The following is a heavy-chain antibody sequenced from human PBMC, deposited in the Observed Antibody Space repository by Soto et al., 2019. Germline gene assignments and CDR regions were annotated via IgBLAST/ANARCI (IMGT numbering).Heavy chain of an antibody. D-gene: IGHD3-3*01. J-gene: IGHJ5*02. Sequence: SVKVSCKASGGTFSSYAISWVRQAPGQGLEWMGGIIPIFGTANYAQKFQGRVTITADESTSTAYMELSSLRSEDTAVYYCATRPHLEWLLRPRGFGPWGQGTLVTVSS. CDR2: IIPIFGTA. V-gene: IGHV1-69*13. CDR3: ATRPHLEWLLRPRGFGP. CDR1: GGTFSSYA.